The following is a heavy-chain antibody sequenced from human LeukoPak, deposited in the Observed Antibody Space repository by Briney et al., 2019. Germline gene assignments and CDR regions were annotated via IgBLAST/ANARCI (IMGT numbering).Heavy chain of an antibody. V-gene: IGHV4-34*01. CDR1: GGSFSGYY. Sequence: SETLSLTCAVSGGSFSGYYWSWIRQPPGKGLEWIGEINHSGSTNYNPSLKSRVTISVDTSKNQFSLKLSSVTAADTAVYYCARGQVRYYYGSGTVRFDPWGQGTLVTVSS. J-gene: IGHJ5*02. D-gene: IGHD3-10*01. CDR2: INHSGST. CDR3: ARGQVRYYYGSGTVRFDP.